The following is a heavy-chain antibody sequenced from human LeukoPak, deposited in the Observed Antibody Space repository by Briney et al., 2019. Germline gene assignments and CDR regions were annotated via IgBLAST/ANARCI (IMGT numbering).Heavy chain of an antibody. V-gene: IGHV4-39*07. CDR3: ARSNGKTIAAVSSGFDP. Sequence: SETLSLTCTVSGGSISSSSYHWGWIRQPLGKGLEWIGSIYYSGSTYYNPSLKSRVTISVDTSKNQLSLKLSSVTAADTAVYYCARSNGKTIAAVSSGFDPWGQGTLVTVSS. J-gene: IGHJ5*02. CDR2: IYYSGST. CDR1: GGSISSSSYH. D-gene: IGHD6-25*01.